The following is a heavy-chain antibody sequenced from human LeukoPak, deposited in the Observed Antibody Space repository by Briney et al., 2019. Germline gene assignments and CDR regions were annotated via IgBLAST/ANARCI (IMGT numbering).Heavy chain of an antibody. V-gene: IGHV4-4*02. Sequence: KSSGTLSLTCAVSGGSISRSNWWSWVRQPPGKGLQWIGETHHSGSTDYNPSLKSRVTISVDKSKNHFSLKLSSVTAADTAVYYCARGGYTYGYWGQGTLVTVSS. CDR1: GGSISRSNW. CDR3: ARGGYTYGY. J-gene: IGHJ4*02. D-gene: IGHD5-18*01. CDR2: THHSGST.